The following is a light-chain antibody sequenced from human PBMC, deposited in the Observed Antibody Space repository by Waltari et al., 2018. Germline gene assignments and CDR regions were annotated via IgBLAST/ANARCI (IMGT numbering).Light chain of an antibody. V-gene: IGKV1-5*03. CDR3: QQYNISPYT. CDR2: KSF. CDR1: QSISNW. J-gene: IGKJ2*01. Sequence: DIQMTQSPSTLSASVGDRVTITCRASQSISNWLAWFQQKPGKAPKVLIYKSFSLESGVPSRFIGSGSETEFTLTISSLQPDDFATYYCQQYNISPYTFGQGTTLE.